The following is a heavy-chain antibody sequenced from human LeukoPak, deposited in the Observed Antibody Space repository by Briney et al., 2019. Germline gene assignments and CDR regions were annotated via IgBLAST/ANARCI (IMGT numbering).Heavy chain of an antibody. CDR1: GFAFSSFR. V-gene: IGHV3-7*01. CDR2: INQDGSEK. J-gene: IGHJ4*02. Sequence: GGSLRLSCAASGFAFSSFRMSWVRQAPGKGLEWVAKINQDGSEKYYVDSVKGRFTISRDNAKNSLFLQMNSLRVEDTAVYYCARDTAGFDYWGQGTLVTVSS. CDR3: ARDTAGFDY. D-gene: IGHD3-10*01.